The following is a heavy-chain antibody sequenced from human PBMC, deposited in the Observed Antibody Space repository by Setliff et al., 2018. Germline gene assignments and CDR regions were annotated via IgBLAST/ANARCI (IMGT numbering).Heavy chain of an antibody. CDR2: IDPSGFST. V-gene: IGHV1-46*01. D-gene: IGHD3-16*01. CDR1: GYTFANYY. Sequence: ASVKVSCKASGYTFANYYMHWVRQAPGQGLEWMGIIDPSGFSTNYAQKFQGRVTVTRATSADTLYMELSSLRSEDTAIYYCAGPRGPYSASDAFDIWGQGTMVTVSS. CDR3: AGPRGPYSASDAFDI. J-gene: IGHJ3*02.